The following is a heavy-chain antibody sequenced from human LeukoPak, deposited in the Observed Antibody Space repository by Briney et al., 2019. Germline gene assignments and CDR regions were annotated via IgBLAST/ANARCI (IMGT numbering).Heavy chain of an antibody. J-gene: IGHJ6*02. Sequence: GESLKISCKGSGYSFTSHWIGWVRQMPGKGLEWMGSIDPSDSYTNYSPSFQGHVTISADKSISTAYLQWSSLKASDTATYYCARPMAGSGGYYYYDMDVWGQGTTVTVSS. D-gene: IGHD2-8*01. V-gene: IGHV5-10-1*01. CDR3: ARPMAGSGGYYYYDMDV. CDR2: IDPSDSYT. CDR1: GYSFTSHW.